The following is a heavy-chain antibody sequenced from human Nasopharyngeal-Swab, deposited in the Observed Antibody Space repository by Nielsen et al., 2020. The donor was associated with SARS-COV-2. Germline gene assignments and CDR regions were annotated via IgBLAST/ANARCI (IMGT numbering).Heavy chain of an antibody. Sequence: GGSLSLSCAASGFTFSSYSMNWVRQAPGKGLEWVSSISSSSSYIYYADSVKGRFTISRDNAKNSLYLQMNSLRAEDTAVYYCARDGVARLFDYWGQGTLVTVSA. CDR1: GFTFSSYS. V-gene: IGHV3-21*01. D-gene: IGHD3-10*01. CDR2: ISSSSSYI. J-gene: IGHJ4*02. CDR3: ARDGVARLFDY.